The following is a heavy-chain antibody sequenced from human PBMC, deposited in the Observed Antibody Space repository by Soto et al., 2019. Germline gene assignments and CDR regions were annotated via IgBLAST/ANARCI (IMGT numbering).Heavy chain of an antibody. CDR1: DDAINSGGYY. Sequence: SETLSLTCTVSDDAINSGGYYWSWIRQHPGKGLEWIGYIFYTGSIYYNPSLKSRVTISVDTSKNQFSLKLSSVTAADTAVYYCARDPIGYGGWFDPWGQGTLVTVSS. D-gene: IGHD5-12*01. J-gene: IGHJ5*02. CDR3: ARDPIGYGGWFDP. V-gene: IGHV4-31*03. CDR2: IFYTGSI.